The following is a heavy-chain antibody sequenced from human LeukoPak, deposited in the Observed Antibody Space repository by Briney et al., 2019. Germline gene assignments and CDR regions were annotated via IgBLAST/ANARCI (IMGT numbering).Heavy chain of an antibody. CDR3: ARGSPAVAGTDSGFDY. V-gene: IGHV1-46*01. J-gene: IGHJ4*02. Sequence: ASVKVSCKASGYTFTSYYMHWVRQAPGHGLEWMGIINPSGGSTSYAQKFQGRVTMTRDTSTSTVYMELSSLRSEDTAVYYCARGSPAVAGTDSGFDYWGQGTLVTVSS. CDR1: GYTFTSYY. D-gene: IGHD6-19*01. CDR2: INPSGGST.